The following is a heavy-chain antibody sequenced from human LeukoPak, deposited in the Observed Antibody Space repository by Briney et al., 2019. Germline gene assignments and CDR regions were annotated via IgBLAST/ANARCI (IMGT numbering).Heavy chain of an antibody. J-gene: IGHJ4*02. CDR1: GGTFSSYA. D-gene: IGHD5-18*01. V-gene: IGHV1-69*06. CDR3: ARSWIQLWFFDY. CDR2: IIPIFGTA. Sequence: GASVKVSCKASGGTFSSYAISWVRQAPGQGLEWMGGIIPIFGTANYAQKFQGRVTITADKSTSTAYMELSSLRSEDTAVYYCARSWIQLWFFDYWGQGTLVTVSS.